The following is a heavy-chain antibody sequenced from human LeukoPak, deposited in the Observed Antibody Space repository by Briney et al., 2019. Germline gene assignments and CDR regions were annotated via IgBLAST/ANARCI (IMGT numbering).Heavy chain of an antibody. Sequence: ASVKVSCKVSGYTLIELPMHWVRQAPGKGLEWMGGFDPEEGETIYAQKFQGRVTMTEDTSTDIAYMELSSLRSEDTAVYYCATDRLRTMVRGVLRSLEGFDPWGQGTLVTVSS. CDR1: GYTLIELP. J-gene: IGHJ5*02. CDR2: FDPEEGET. D-gene: IGHD3-10*01. CDR3: ATDRLRTMVRGVLRSLEGFDP. V-gene: IGHV1-24*01.